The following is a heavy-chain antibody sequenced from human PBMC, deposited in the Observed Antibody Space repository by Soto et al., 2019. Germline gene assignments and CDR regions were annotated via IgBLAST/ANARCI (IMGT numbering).Heavy chain of an antibody. CDR1: GSSMTTYY. CDR2: IYNSGRGST. V-gene: IGHV4-59*08. CDR3: ARPKTIGAAAGKGWFDP. D-gene: IGHD6-13*01. Sequence: ASETLSLTCSVSGSSMTTYYWHWIRQAPGKGLEWIGFIYNSGRGSTGSNPSLSSRVTFSIETSKNQFSLKLDSVTAADMAMYFCARPKTIGAAAGKGWFDPWGKGTLVTVPS. J-gene: IGHJ5*02.